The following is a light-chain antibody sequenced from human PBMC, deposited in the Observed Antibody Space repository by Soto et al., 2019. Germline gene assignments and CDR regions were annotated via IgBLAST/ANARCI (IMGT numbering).Light chain of an antibody. CDR1: SSDVGGYNF. CDR2: EVT. Sequence: QSALTQPPSASGSPGQSVTISCTGTSSDVGGYNFVSWYQQHPGKAPKLMIYEVTKRPSGVPDRFSGSKSGNTASLTVSGLQAEDEADYYCSSYAGGNEVIFGRGTQLTVL. V-gene: IGLV2-8*01. CDR3: SSYAGGNEVI. J-gene: IGLJ2*01.